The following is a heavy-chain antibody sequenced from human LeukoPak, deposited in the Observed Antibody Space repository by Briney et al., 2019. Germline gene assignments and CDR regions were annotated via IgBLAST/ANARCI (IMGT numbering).Heavy chain of an antibody. CDR1: GGSISSYY. V-gene: IGHV4-59*12. Sequence: SETLSLTCTVSGGSISSYYWSWIRQPPGKGLEWIGYIYYSGSTNYNPSLKSRVTISVDKSKNQFSLKLSSVTAADTAVYYCARGRYSSSWYYLDYWGQGTLVTVSS. D-gene: IGHD6-13*01. CDR2: IYYSGST. CDR3: ARGRYSSSWYYLDY. J-gene: IGHJ4*02.